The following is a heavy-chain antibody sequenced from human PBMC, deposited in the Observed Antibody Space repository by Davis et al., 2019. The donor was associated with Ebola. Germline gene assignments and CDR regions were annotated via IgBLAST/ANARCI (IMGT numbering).Heavy chain of an antibody. J-gene: IGHJ6*03. CDR3: ARETLGGYMDV. V-gene: IGHV4-61*08. Sequence: PSETLSLTCFVSGDSVSSVGYYWSWLRQPPGKGLEWIAYIYYSGSTNYSPSLKSRVSISLDTSKNQFSLKLNSVTTADTAVYYCARETLGGYMDVWGKGTTVTVSS. CDR2: IYYSGST. CDR1: GDSVSSVGYY. D-gene: IGHD3-10*01.